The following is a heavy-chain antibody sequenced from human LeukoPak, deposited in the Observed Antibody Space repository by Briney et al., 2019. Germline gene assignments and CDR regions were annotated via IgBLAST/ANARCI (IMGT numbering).Heavy chain of an antibody. D-gene: IGHD3-9*01. CDR1: GGTFTNYA. CDR3: ARGGGVDILTGFQY. CDR2: IIPILDVT. J-gene: IGHJ4*02. Sequence: SVKVSCKASGGTFTNYAINWVRQAPGQGLEWMGRIIPILDVTNYAQKFQGRVTITADQSTRTAYMELSRLRSEDTDGYYCARGGGVDILTGFQYWGQGTLVTVSS. V-gene: IGHV1-69*04.